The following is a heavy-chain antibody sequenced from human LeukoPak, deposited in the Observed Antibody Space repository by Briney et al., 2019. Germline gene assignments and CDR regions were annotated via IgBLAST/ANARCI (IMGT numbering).Heavy chain of an antibody. D-gene: IGHD6-6*01. Sequence: ASVKVSCKASGYTFTSYGISWVRQAPGQGLEWMGWISAYNGNTNYAQKLQGRVTMTRDMSTSTVYMELSSLRSEDTAVYYCARGGVYSSSSFDYWGQGTLVTVSS. V-gene: IGHV1-18*01. CDR2: ISAYNGNT. CDR1: GYTFTSYG. J-gene: IGHJ4*02. CDR3: ARGGVYSSSSFDY.